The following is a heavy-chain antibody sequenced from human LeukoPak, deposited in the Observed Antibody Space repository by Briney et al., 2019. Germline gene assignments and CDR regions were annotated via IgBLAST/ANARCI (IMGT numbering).Heavy chain of an antibody. D-gene: IGHD2-2*01. CDR3: ARGFYCSSTSCYDWLDY. Sequence: PGGSLRLSCAASGFTFSSYSMNWVRQAPGKGLERVSSISSSSSYIYYADSVKGRFTISRDNAKNSLYLQMNSLRAEDTAVYYCARGFYCSSTSCYDWLDYWGQGTLVTVSS. CDR2: ISSSSSYI. CDR1: GFTFSSYS. V-gene: IGHV3-21*01. J-gene: IGHJ4*02.